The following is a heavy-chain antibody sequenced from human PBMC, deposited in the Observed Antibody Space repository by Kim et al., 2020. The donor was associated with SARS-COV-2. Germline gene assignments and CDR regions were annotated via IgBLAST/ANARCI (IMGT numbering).Heavy chain of an antibody. V-gene: IGHV1-18*04. CDR1: GYTFTSYG. CDR2: ISAYNGNT. CDR3: ARGYDFWSGYPRGWFDP. D-gene: IGHD3-3*01. J-gene: IGHJ5*02. Sequence: ASVKVSCKASGYTFTSYGISWVRQAPGQGLEWMGWISAYNGNTNYAQKLQGRVTMTTDTSTSTAYMELRSLRSDDTAVYYCARGYDFWSGYPRGWFDPWGQGTLVTVSS.